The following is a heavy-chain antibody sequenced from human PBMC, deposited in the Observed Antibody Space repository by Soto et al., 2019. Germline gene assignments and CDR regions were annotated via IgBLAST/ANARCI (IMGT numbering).Heavy chain of an antibody. Sequence: PGGSLRLSCAASGFTFSSFGVYWVRQAPGEGLEWVSGIGGSSGNAYYADSVKGRFTVSRDISHSTLYLQMSALRAEDTAVYYCAKDPDTAMAKGRIYFYFDYWGQGTLVTVSS. CDR2: IGGSSGNA. D-gene: IGHD5-18*01. V-gene: IGHV3-23*01. CDR3: AKDPDTAMAKGRIYFYFDY. CDR1: GFTFSSFG. J-gene: IGHJ4*02.